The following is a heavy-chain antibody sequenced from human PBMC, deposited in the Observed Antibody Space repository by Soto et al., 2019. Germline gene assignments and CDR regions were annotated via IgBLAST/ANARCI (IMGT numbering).Heavy chain of an antibody. CDR1: GFTFSSYA. V-gene: IGHV3-23*01. D-gene: IGHD6-6*01. Sequence: EVQLLESGGGLVQPGESLRLSCAASGFTFSSYAMSWVRQAPGRGLEWVSVISGSDDSTYYADSVKGRFTISRDNSKNTLYLQMNSRRAEDTAVYYWAKRSSASTFDYWGQGTLVTVSS. CDR3: AKRSSASTFDY. CDR2: ISGSDDST. J-gene: IGHJ4*02.